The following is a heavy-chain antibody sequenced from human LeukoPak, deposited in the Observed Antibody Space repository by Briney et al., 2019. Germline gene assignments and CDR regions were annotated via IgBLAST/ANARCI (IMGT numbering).Heavy chain of an antibody. J-gene: IGHJ6*02. D-gene: IGHD6-6*01. Sequence: PGGSLRLSCAASGFTFSSYSMNWVRQAPGKGLEWVSSISSSSSYIYYADSVKGRFTISRDNAKNSLYLQMNSLRAEDTAVYYCVRDGPEYSSSSVDLGYYYGMDVWGQGTTVTVSS. CDR3: VRDGPEYSSSSVDLGYYYGMDV. V-gene: IGHV3-21*01. CDR1: GFTFSSYS. CDR2: ISSSSSYI.